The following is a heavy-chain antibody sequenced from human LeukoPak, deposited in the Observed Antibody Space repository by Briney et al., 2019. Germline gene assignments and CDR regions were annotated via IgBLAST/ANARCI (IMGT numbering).Heavy chain of an antibody. CDR1: GGSFSGYY. Sequence: SETLSLTCAVYGGSFSGYYWSWIRQPPGKGLEWIGEINHSGSTNYNPSLKRRVTISVDTSKNQFSLKLSSVTAADTAVYYCARGRNIVVVPAAPKRYFDYWGQGTLVTVSS. D-gene: IGHD2-2*01. CDR3: ARGRNIVVVPAAPKRYFDY. J-gene: IGHJ4*02. V-gene: IGHV4-34*01. CDR2: INHSGST.